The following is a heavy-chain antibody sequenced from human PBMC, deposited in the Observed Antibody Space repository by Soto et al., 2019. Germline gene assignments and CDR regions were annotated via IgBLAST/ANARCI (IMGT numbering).Heavy chain of an antibody. D-gene: IGHD3-16*02. CDR2: MNPNSGNT. V-gene: IGHV1-8*01. CDR3: ARGRITFGGVIVSSLDY. CDR1: GYTFTSYD. J-gene: IGHJ4*02. Sequence: GASVKVSCKASGYTFTSYDTNWVRQATGQGLEWMGWMNPNSGNTGYAQKFQGRVTMTRNTSISTAYMELSSLRSEDTAMYYCARGRITFGGVIVSSLDYWGQGTLVTVSS.